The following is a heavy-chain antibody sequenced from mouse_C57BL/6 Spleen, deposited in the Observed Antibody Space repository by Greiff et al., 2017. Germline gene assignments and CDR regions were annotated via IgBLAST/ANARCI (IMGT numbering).Heavy chain of an antibody. CDR1: GFNIKDYY. V-gene: IGHV14-2*01. Sequence: VQLQQSGAELVKPGASVKLSCTASGFNIKDYYMHWVKQRTEQGLEWIGRIDPEDGEPKYAPKFQGKGTITADTSSNTASLQLSSLTSEDTAVYYCARDYYGSSGVWFAYWGQGTLVTVSA. CDR2: IDPEDGEP. J-gene: IGHJ3*01. D-gene: IGHD1-1*01. CDR3: ARDYYGSSGVWFAY.